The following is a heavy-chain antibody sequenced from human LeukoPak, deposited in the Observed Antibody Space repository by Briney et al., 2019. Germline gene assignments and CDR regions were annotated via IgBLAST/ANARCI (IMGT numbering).Heavy chain of an antibody. CDR2: IIPIFGTA. CDR3: ARWPQYYYDSSGFSDGYFDY. V-gene: IGHV1-69*13. D-gene: IGHD3-22*01. CDR1: GYTFTSYA. J-gene: IGHJ4*02. Sequence: GASVKVSCKASGYTFTSYAMNWVRQAPGQGLEWMGGIIPIFGTANYAQKFQGRVTITADESTSTAYMELSSLRSEDTAVYYCARWPQYYYDSSGFSDGYFDYWGQGTLVTVSS.